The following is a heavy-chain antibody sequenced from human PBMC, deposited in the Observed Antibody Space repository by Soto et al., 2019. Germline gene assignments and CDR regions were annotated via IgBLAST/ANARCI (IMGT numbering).Heavy chain of an antibody. CDR3: ARGPEQQLDSDFAEYFQH. CDR1: GFTFSSYA. CDR2: ISYDGSNK. Sequence: QVQLVESGGGVVQPGRSLRLSCAASGFTFSSYAMHWVRQAPGKGLEWVAVISYDGSNKYYADSVKGRFTISRDNSKNTLYLQMNSLRAEDTAVYYCARGPEQQLDSDFAEYFQHWGQGTLVTVSS. J-gene: IGHJ1*01. D-gene: IGHD6-13*01. V-gene: IGHV3-30-3*01.